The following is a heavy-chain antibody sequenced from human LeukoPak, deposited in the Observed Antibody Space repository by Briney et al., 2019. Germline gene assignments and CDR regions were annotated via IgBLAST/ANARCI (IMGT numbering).Heavy chain of an antibody. CDR2: ISYDGSNK. J-gene: IGHJ5*02. CDR3: ARAGSWFGESVNPAFDP. D-gene: IGHD3-10*01. V-gene: IGHV3-30-3*01. Sequence: GGSLRLSCAASGFTFSSYAMHWVRQAPGKGLEWVAVISYDGSNKYYADSVKGRFTISRDNSKNTLYLQMNSLRAEDTAVYYCARAGSWFGESVNPAFDPWGQGTLVTVSS. CDR1: GFTFSSYA.